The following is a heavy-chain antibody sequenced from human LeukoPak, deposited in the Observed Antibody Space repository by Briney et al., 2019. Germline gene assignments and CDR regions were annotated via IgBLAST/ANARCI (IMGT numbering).Heavy chain of an antibody. J-gene: IGHJ5*02. V-gene: IGHV3-11*01. CDR1: GFTFSDHY. CDR2: ISGSGSTI. Sequence: GGSLRLSCAASGFTFSDHYMSWIRQAPGKGLEWVSYISGSGSTIYYAASVRGRFTISRDNAKNSLYLQMNSLRAEDTAIYYCAREGITIFGVANSNWFDPWGQEPWSPSPQ. CDR3: AREGITIFGVANSNWFDP. D-gene: IGHD3-3*01.